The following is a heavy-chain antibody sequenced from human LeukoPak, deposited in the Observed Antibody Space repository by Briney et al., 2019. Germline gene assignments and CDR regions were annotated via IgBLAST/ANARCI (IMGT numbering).Heavy chain of an antibody. Sequence: ASVKVSCKASGYTFTSYGISWVRQAPGQGLEWMGWMNPNSGNTGYAQKFQGRVTITRNTSISTAYMELSSLRSEDTAVYYCARALGRVPRNSGWSDSNWFDPWGQGTLVTVSS. CDR1: GYTFTSYG. D-gene: IGHD6-19*01. J-gene: IGHJ5*02. CDR2: MNPNSGNT. V-gene: IGHV1-8*03. CDR3: ARALGRVPRNSGWSDSNWFDP.